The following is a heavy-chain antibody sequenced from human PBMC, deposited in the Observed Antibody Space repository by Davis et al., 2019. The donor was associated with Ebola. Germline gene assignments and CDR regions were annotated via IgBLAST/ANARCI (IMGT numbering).Heavy chain of an antibody. V-gene: IGHV4-30-4*01. J-gene: IGHJ2*01. Sequence: LRLSCTVSGGSISSGDYYWSWIRQPPGKGLEWIGYIYYSGSTYYNPSLKSRVTISVDKSKNQFSLKLSSVTAADTAVYYCARDGPPTPTYYDFWSGSPGYFDLWGRGTLVTVSS. D-gene: IGHD3-3*01. CDR3: ARDGPPTPTYYDFWSGSPGYFDL. CDR2: IYYSGST. CDR1: GGSISSGDYY.